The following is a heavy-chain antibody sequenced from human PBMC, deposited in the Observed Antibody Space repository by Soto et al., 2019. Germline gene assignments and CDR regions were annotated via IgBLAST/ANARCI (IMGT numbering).Heavy chain of an antibody. V-gene: IGHV3-30*18. CDR2: LSYDGSNK. CDR1: GFTFSDYG. Sequence: QVQLVESGGGVVQPGRSLRLSCAASGFTFSDYGMQWFRQAPGKGLEWVAVLSYDGSNKHYADSVKGRFTISRDNSKNTLYLRMNSLSAEDSAVYYCAKSSSSSGWYVLDYWGQGTLVTVSS. J-gene: IGHJ4*02. D-gene: IGHD6-19*01. CDR3: AKSSSSSGWYVLDY.